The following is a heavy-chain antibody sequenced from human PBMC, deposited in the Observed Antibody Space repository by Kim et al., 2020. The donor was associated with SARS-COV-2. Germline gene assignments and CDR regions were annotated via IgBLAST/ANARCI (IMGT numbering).Heavy chain of an antibody. CDR2: INHSGST. J-gene: IGHJ5*02. D-gene: IGHD2-8*01. CDR3: ARTVLMVYPLHRPVVGP. Sequence: SETLSLTCAVYGGSFSGYYWSWIRQPPGKGLEWIGEINHSGSTNYNPSLKSRVTISVDTSKNQFSLKLSSVTAADTAVYYCARTVLMVYPLHRPVVGPWGQGTLVTVSS. V-gene: IGHV4-34*01. CDR1: GGSFSGYY.